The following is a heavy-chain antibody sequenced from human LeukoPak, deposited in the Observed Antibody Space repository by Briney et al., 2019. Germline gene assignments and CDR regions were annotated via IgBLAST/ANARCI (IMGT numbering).Heavy chain of an antibody. CDR2: IKHDGIEKQDGSEK. CDR1: GFTFSQYW. Sequence: GGSLRLSCAASGFTFSQYWMSWVRQAPGKGLEWVANIKHDGIEKQDGSEKNYVDSVKGRFTISRDNAKNSLYLQMNSLRAEDTAVYYYARSGRGVDSFYFYMDVWRKGTTVTVSS. D-gene: IGHD3-10*01. CDR3: ARSGRGVDSFYFYMDV. J-gene: IGHJ6*03. V-gene: IGHV3-7*01.